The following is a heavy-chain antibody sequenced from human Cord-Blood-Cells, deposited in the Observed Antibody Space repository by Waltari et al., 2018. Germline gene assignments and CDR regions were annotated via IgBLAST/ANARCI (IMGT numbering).Heavy chain of an antibody. J-gene: IGHJ5*02. Sequence: QLQLQESGPGLVKPSETLSLTCTVSGGSISSSSYYWGWIRQPPGKGLEWIGSIYYSGSTYHSRPLKSRVTISVDTSKNQCSRKLSSVTAADTAVYYCARHAIAAAGTDWFDTWGQGTLVTVSS. CDR2: IYYSGST. V-gene: IGHV4-39*01. CDR1: GGSISSSSYY. D-gene: IGHD6-13*01. CDR3: ARHAIAAAGTDWFDT.